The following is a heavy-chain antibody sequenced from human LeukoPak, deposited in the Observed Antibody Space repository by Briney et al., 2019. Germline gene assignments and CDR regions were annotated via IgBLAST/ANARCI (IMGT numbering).Heavy chain of an antibody. CDR2: IYSGGST. CDR1: GFTVSSNY. Sequence: GGSLRLSCAASGFTVSSNYMSWVRQAPGKGLEWVSVIYSGGSTYYADSVKGRFTIPRDNSKNSLYLQMNSLRAEDTAVYYCARDLWHIARYGHYMDVWGKGTTVTISS. V-gene: IGHV3-66*01. J-gene: IGHJ6*03. D-gene: IGHD2-21*01. CDR3: ARDLWHIARYGHYMDV.